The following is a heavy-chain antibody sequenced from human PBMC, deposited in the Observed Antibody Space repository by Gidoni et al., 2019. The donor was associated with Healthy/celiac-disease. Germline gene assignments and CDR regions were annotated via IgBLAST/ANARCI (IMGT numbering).Heavy chain of an antibody. Sequence: EVQLLESGGGLVQPGGSLRLSCASSGFTFSSYAMSCVRQDPGKWLEWVSAMSGSSGSTDYEDHVKGRFTISRDNSKNTLYLLMNSLRDADTAVYYCARGWIPDPFDIWGQGTMVTVSS. J-gene: IGHJ3*02. V-gene: IGHV3-23*01. D-gene: IGHD5-12*01. CDR1: GFTFSSYA. CDR2: MSGSSGST. CDR3: ARGWIPDPFDI.